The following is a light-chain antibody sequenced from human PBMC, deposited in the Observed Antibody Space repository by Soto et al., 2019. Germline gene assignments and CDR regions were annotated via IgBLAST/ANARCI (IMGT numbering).Light chain of an antibody. J-gene: IGLJ2*01. CDR3: AAWDDSLNGVL. Sequence: QSALTQPRSVSGSPGQSVTISCTGTSSDVGGYDYVSWYQQHPGEAPKLLIYGNDERPSGVPDRFSGSKSGTSASLAISGLQSEDEADYYCAAWDDSLNGVLFGGGTKVTVL. CDR2: GND. CDR1: SSDVGGYDY. V-gene: IGLV2-11*01.